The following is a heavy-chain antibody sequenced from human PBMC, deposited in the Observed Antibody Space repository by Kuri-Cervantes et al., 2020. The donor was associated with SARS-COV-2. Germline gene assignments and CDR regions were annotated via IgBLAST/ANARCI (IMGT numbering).Heavy chain of an antibody. V-gene: IGHV3-48*04. D-gene: IGHD6-19*01. Sequence: GGSLRLSCAASGFTFSSYWMHWVRQAPGKGLEWVSYISSSGSTIYYADSVKGRFTISRDNAKNSLYLLMNTLRAEDTAVYYCATTGYSSGWYNFDYWGQGTLVTVSS. J-gene: IGHJ4*02. CDR3: ATTGYSSGWYNFDY. CDR1: GFTFSSYW. CDR2: ISSSGSTI.